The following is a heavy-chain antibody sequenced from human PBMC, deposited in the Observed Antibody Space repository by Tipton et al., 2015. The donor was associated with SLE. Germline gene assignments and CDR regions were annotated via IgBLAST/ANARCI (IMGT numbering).Heavy chain of an antibody. J-gene: IGHJ6*03. CDR1: GGSISSYY. CDR2: IYYSGST. V-gene: IGHV4-59*01. Sequence: TLSLTCTVSGGSISSYYWSLIRQPPGKGLEWIGYIYYSGSTNYNPSLKIRVTISVDTSKNQFSLKLSSVTAADTAVYYCARSPPRPLGYYYYYYYMDVWGRGTTVTVSS. D-gene: IGHD7-27*01. CDR3: ARSPPRPLGYYYYYYYMDV.